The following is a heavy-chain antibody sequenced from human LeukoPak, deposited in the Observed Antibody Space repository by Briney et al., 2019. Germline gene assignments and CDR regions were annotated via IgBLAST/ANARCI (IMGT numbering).Heavy chain of an antibody. D-gene: IGHD3-10*01. CDR2: IHSSGSVI. V-gene: IGHV3-48*03. CDR1: GFTFSSYE. CDR3: AREPYGEFDP. J-gene: IGHJ5*02. Sequence: GGSLRLSCAASGFTFSSYEMNWVRQAPGKGLEWVSSIHSSGSVISYAHSVKGRFTISRDNAKNALYLQMNILRAEDTAVYYCAREPYGEFDPWGQGTLVTVSS.